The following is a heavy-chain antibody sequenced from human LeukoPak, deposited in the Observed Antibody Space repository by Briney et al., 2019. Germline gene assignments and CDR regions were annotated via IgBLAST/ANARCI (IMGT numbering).Heavy chain of an antibody. V-gene: IGHV4-39*07. Sequence: PSETLSLTCTVSGASISSSRYYWGWIRQPPGKGLEWIGNFYSGGSTYYNPSLKSRVAISEDTSGKQFSLRLGSVTAADTAVYFCARVGSGLNLYYFDYWGQGILVTVSS. CDR1: GASISSSRYY. D-gene: IGHD3-3*01. CDR2: FYSGGST. J-gene: IGHJ4*02. CDR3: ARVGSGLNLYYFDY.